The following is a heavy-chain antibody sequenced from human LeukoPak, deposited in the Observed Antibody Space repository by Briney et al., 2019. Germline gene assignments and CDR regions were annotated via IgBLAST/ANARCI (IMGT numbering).Heavy chain of an antibody. Sequence: SGGSLRLSCAASGFAFDDYAVHWVRQAPGKGLEWISLISGDGYYTYYGDSVKGRFTISRDNSKNSLYLQLNSLRTEDTALYYCAKVLRYFDSSSAGYYYYGMDVWGQGTTVTVSS. J-gene: IGHJ6*02. CDR2: ISGDGYYT. CDR1: GFAFDDYA. CDR3: AKVLRYFDSSSAGYYYYGMDV. V-gene: IGHV3-43*02. D-gene: IGHD3-9*01.